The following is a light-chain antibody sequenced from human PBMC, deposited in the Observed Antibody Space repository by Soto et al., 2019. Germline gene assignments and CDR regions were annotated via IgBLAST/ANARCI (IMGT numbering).Light chain of an antibody. V-gene: IGKV3-15*01. Sequence: EIVMTQSPATLSVSPGERATLSCRASQSVSSNLAGYQQKPRQAPRLLIYGASTRATGSPARFIGSGSGAEFTLTISSLQYEDVAVDYCQQYNNWPPLTFGGGNKVEIK. J-gene: IGKJ4*01. CDR3: QQYNNWPPLT. CDR2: GAS. CDR1: QSVSSN.